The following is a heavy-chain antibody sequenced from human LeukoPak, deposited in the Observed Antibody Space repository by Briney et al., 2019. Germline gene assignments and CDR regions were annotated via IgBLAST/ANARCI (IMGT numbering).Heavy chain of an antibody. CDR2: INPNSGGT. CDR1: GYTFTGYY. V-gene: IGHV1-2*02. Sequence: ASVKVSCKASGYTFTGYYMHWVRQAPGQGLDGMGWINPNSGGTNYAQKFQGRVTMTRDTSISTAYMELSRLRSDDTAVYYCARDAPLGWHCMDVWGQGTTVTVSS. CDR3: ARDAPLGWHCMDV. D-gene: IGHD2-15*01. J-gene: IGHJ6*02.